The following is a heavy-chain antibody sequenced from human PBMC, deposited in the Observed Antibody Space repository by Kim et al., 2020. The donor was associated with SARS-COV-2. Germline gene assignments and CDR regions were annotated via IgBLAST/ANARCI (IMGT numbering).Heavy chain of an antibody. CDR2: INHSGST. CDR1: GGSFSGYY. CDR3: ARGSSPYYDILTGYYLDY. Sequence: SETLSLTCAVYGGSFSGYYWSWIRQPPGKGLEWIGEINHSGSTNYNPSLKSRVTISVDTSKNQFSLKLSSVTAADTAVYYCARGSSPYYDILTGYYLDY. V-gene: IGHV4-34*01. D-gene: IGHD3-9*01. J-gene: IGHJ4*01.